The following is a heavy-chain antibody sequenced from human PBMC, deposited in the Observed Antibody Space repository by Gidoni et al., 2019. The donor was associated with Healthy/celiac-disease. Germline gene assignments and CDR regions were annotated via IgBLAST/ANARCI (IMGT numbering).Heavy chain of an antibody. Sequence: EVQLVQSGAEVKKPGESLKISCKGSGYSFTSYWIGWVRQMPGKGLEWMGIIYPGDSDTRYSQSFQGQVTISADKSISTAYLQWSGLKASDTAMYYCARHAAGDFDWLLYLDYWGQGTLVTVSS. D-gene: IGHD3-9*01. CDR2: IYPGDSDT. CDR3: ARHAAGDFDWLLYLDY. V-gene: IGHV5-51*01. J-gene: IGHJ4*02. CDR1: GYSFTSYW.